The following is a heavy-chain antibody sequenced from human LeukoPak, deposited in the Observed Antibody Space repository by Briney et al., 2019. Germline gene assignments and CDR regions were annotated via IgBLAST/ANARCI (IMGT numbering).Heavy chain of an antibody. V-gene: IGHV1-46*01. CDR2: INPSGGST. CDR1: GYTFTSYY. J-gene: IGHJ6*02. CDR3: ARDAIIVRVRGVIITPGGMDV. D-gene: IGHD3-10*01. Sequence: GASVKVSCKASGYTFTSYYMHWVRQAPGQGLEWMGIINPSGGSTSYAQKFQGRVTMTRGTSTSTVYMELSSLRSEDTAVYYCARDAIIVRVRGVIITPGGMDVWGQGTTVTVSS.